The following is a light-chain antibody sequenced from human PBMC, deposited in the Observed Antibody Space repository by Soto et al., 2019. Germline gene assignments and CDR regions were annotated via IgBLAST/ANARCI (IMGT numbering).Light chain of an antibody. J-gene: IGKJ1*01. CDR3: QHYGSPRT. CDR1: QSVSNYY. CDR2: DAS. V-gene: IGKV3-20*01. Sequence: EIVLAESPGPLSLSPGERATLSCRSSQSVSNYYLAWYQQKPGQAPRLLIYDASSRATGIPDRFSGSGSGTDFTLTISRLEPEDFAVYYCQHYGSPRTFGQGTKVDIK.